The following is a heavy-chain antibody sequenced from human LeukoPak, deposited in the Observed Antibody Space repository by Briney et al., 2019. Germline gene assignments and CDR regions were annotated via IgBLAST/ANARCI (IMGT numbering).Heavy chain of an antibody. J-gene: IGHJ4*02. CDR3: AKTTVGYSSGRYPGWPADC. CDR1: GFTFSSYA. V-gene: IGHV3-23*01. CDR2: ISGSGYNT. Sequence: GGSLRLSCEASGFTFSSYAMTWVRQAPGKGLEWVSAISGSGYNTYYADSVKGRFTISRDNYKNTLYLQMNSLRAEDTAVYYCAKTTVGYSSGRYPGWPADCWGQGTLVTVSS. D-gene: IGHD6-19*01.